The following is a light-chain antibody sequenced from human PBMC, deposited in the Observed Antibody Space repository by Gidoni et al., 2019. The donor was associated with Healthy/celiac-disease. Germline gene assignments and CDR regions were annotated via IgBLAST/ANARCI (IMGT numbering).Light chain of an antibody. CDR2: GNS. CDR3: QSYDSSLSGWV. CDR1: SPNIGASYD. J-gene: IGLJ3*02. V-gene: IGLV1-40*01. Sequence: QSVLPLPPSAPSAPGPSVTISCTGSSPNIGASYDVHWYQQLPGTAPKLLIYGNSKRPSGVPDRFSGSKSGTSASLAISGLQAEDEADYYCQSYDSSLSGWVFGGGTKLTVL.